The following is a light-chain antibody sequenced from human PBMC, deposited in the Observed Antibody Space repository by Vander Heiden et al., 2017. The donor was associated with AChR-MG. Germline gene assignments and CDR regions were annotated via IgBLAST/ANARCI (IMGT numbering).Light chain of an antibody. CDR2: AAS. Sequence: DIQMTQSPSSLSASVGDRVTITCRASQSISSYLNWYQQKPGKAPELLIYAASSLQSGVPSRFSGSGSGTDFTLTISSLQPEDFATYYCQQSDGTPRTFGQGTKVEIK. J-gene: IGKJ1*01. CDR1: QSISSY. CDR3: QQSDGTPRT. V-gene: IGKV1-39*01.